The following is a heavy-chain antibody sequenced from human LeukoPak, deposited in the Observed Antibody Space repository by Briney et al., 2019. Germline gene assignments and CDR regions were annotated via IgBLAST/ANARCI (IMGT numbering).Heavy chain of an antibody. CDR3: ASETGYSSGWREYFLDY. J-gene: IGHJ4*02. CDR2: IYSGGST. D-gene: IGHD6-19*01. Sequence: GGSLRLSCAASGFTVSSNYMNWVRQARGNGLEWVSVIYSGGSTSYADSVKGRFTISRDNSKNTLYIQMNCLRAENTGVYYCASETGYSSGWREYFLDYWGQGTLVTVSS. V-gene: IGHV3-66*01. CDR1: GFTVSSNY.